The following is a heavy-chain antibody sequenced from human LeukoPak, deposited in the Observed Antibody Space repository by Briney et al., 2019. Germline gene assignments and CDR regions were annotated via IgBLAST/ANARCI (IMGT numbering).Heavy chain of an antibody. Sequence: PGGSLRLSCAASGFTFSDYYMNWIRQAPGKGLEWVSYISSSGNTIYYADSVKGRFIISRDNAKNSLYLQMNSLRAEDTAVYYCAKALLEQWLRSANGYWGQGTLVTVSS. D-gene: IGHD6-19*01. CDR3: AKALLEQWLRSANGY. CDR2: ISSSGNTI. J-gene: IGHJ4*02. CDR1: GFTFSDYY. V-gene: IGHV3-11*01.